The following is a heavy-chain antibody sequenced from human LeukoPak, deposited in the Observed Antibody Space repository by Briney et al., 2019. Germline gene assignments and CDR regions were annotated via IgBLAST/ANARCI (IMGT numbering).Heavy chain of an antibody. V-gene: IGHV3-48*04. CDR3: ARGNNFGGNSYYSDY. J-gene: IGHJ4*02. Sequence: PGGSLRLSCAASGFTVSSNYMSWVRQAPGKGLEWVSYISSSSGIVYYADSVKGRFTISRDNAKNSLYLQMNSLRAEDTAVYYCARGNNFGGNSYYSDYWGRGTLVTVSS. D-gene: IGHD4-23*01. CDR2: ISSSSGIV. CDR1: GFTVSSNY.